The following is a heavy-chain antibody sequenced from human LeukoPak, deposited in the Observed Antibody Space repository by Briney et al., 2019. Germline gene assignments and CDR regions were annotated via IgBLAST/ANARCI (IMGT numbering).Heavy chain of an antibody. CDR1: GFTFGDHA. Sequence: GGSLRLSCTGSGFTFGDHAMSWVRQAPGKGLEWVGFIRSKAYRGTTEYAASVKGRFTISRDDSASIAYLQMNSPRIEDTAVYYCARGPIQLWIHNAMDVWGQGTTVTVSS. CDR3: ARGPIQLWIHNAMDV. J-gene: IGHJ6*02. V-gene: IGHV3-49*04. D-gene: IGHD5-18*01. CDR2: IRSKAYRGTT.